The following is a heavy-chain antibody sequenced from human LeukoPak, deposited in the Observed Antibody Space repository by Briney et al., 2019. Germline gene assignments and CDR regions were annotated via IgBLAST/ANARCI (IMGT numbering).Heavy chain of an antibody. V-gene: IGHV3-23*01. Sequence: DPGGSLRLSCAASGFTFSSYAMSWVRQAPGKGLEWVSSISISGGSTYYADSVKGRFTISRDNSKNTLFLQMNSLRAEDTAVYYCAKLTMLRGALPYYFDYWGQGTLVTVSS. CDR3: AKLTMLRGALPYYFDY. D-gene: IGHD3-10*01. CDR2: ISISGGST. CDR1: GFTFSSYA. J-gene: IGHJ4*02.